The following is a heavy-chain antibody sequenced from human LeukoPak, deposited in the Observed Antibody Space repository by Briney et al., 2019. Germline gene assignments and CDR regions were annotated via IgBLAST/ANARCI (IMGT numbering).Heavy chain of an antibody. J-gene: IGHJ5*02. CDR2: ISYDGSNK. V-gene: IGHV3-30-3*01. D-gene: IGHD5-18*01. Sequence: PGGSLRLSCAASGFTFSSYAMHWVRQAPGKGLEWVALISYDGSNKYYADSVKCRFTISRDNSKNTLYLQMNSLRAEDTAVYYCARGVGYSGWFDPWGQGTLVTVSS. CDR3: ARGVGYSGWFDP. CDR1: GFTFSSYA.